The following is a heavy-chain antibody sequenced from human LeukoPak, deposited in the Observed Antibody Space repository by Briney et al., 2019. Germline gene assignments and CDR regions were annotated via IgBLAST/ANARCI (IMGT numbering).Heavy chain of an antibody. D-gene: IGHD6-19*01. CDR3: AKLVSLWLGPVRDFDY. J-gene: IGHJ4*02. CDR2: ISGSGGST. CDR1: GFTVSSNY. Sequence: SGGSLRLSCAASGFTVSSNYMSWVRQAPGKGLEWVSAISGSGGSTYYADSVKGRFTISRDNSKNTLYLQMNSLRAEDTAVYYCAKLVSLWLGPVRDFDYWGQGTLVTVSS. V-gene: IGHV3-23*01.